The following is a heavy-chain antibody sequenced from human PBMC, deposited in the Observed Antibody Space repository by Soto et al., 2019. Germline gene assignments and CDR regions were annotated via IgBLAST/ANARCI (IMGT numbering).Heavy chain of an antibody. J-gene: IGHJ6*02. V-gene: IGHV5-10-1*01. CDR1: GYSFTSYW. D-gene: IGHD2-15*01. CDR3: ARRDCSGGSCYSGYYYGMDV. CDR2: IDPSDSYT. Sequence: PGESLKISCKGSGYSFTSYWISWVRQMPGKGLEWMGRIDPSDSYTNYSPSFQGHVTISADKSISTAYLQWSSLKASDTAMYYCARRDCSGGSCYSGYYYGMDVWGQGTTVTVSS.